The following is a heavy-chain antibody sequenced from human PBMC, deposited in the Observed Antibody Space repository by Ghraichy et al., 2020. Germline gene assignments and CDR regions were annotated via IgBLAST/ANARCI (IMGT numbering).Heavy chain of an antibody. Sequence: SETLSLTCAVSGGSISSSNWWSWVRQPPGKGLEWIGEIYHSGSTNYNPSLKSRVTISVDKSKNQFSLKLSSVTAADTAVYYCARDNEQWPTNWFDPWGQGTLVTVSS. CDR1: GGSISSSNW. D-gene: IGHD6-19*01. CDR3: ARDNEQWPTNWFDP. CDR2: IYHSGST. V-gene: IGHV4-4*02. J-gene: IGHJ5*02.